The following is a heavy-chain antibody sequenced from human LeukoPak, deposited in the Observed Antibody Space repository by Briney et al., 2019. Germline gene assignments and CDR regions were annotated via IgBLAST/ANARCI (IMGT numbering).Heavy chain of an antibody. D-gene: IGHD3-3*02. V-gene: IGHV3-30*04. CDR1: GFTFSSYA. Sequence: PGGSLRLSCAASGFTFSSYAMHWVRQAPGKGLEWVTVISYDANNKYYADPVKGRFTISRDNSKNTLYLQINSLRAEDTAVYYCARDRGPFLARPNLSRSWFAPWGQGTVVTVS. J-gene: IGHJ5*02. CDR3: ARDRGPFLARPNLSRSWFAP. CDR2: ISYDANNK.